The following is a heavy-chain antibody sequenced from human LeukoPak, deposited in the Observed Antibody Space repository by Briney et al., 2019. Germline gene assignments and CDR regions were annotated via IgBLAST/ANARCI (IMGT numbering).Heavy chain of an antibody. J-gene: IGHJ4*02. D-gene: IGHD2-15*01. CDR1: GGSFSGYY. CDR3: ARAPDYCSGGSCYFFEYGHSFDY. Sequence: PSETLSLTCAVYGGSFSGYYWSWIRQPPGKGLEWIGEINHSGSTNYNPSLKSRVTISVDTPKNQFSLKLGSVTAADTAVYYCARAPDYCSGGSCYFFEYGHSFDYWGQGTLVTVSS. V-gene: IGHV4-34*01. CDR2: INHSGST.